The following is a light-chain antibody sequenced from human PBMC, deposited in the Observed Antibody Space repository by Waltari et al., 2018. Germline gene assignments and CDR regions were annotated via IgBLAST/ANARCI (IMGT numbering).Light chain of an antibody. Sequence: DIQMTQSPSTLSASVGDRVTITCRASQSISSWLAWYQQKPGRAPKLLIYEASTLDSGVPSRFSGSGSGTEFTLTISSLQPDDFATYYCQQYEYLPTFGPGTKVDIK. CDR1: QSISSW. CDR2: EAS. V-gene: IGKV1-5*03. J-gene: IGKJ3*01. CDR3: QQYEYLPT.